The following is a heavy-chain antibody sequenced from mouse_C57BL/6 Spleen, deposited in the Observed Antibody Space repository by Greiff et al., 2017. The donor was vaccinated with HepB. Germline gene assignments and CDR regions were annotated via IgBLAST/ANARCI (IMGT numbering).Heavy chain of an antibody. CDR3: ARPRIYYYGSSPYWYFDV. J-gene: IGHJ1*03. Sequence: DVQLVESGGGLVQPGGSLSLSCAASGFTFTDYYMSWVRQPPGKALEWLGFIRNKANGYTTEYSASVKGRFTISRDNSQSILYLQMNALRAEDSATYYCARPRIYYYGSSPYWYFDVWGTGTTVTVSS. CDR2: IRNKANGYTT. CDR1: GFTFTDYY. V-gene: IGHV7-3*01. D-gene: IGHD1-1*01.